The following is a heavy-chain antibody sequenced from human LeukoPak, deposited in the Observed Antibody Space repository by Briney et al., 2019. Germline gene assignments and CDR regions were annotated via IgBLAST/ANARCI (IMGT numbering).Heavy chain of an antibody. Sequence: PSETLSLTCTVSGGSISSGGYYWSWIRQHPGKGLEWIGYVYYSGSTYYNPSLKSRLTISVDTSKNQFSLKLSSVNAADADTAVYYRARPAGGDTAMPIDYWGQGTLVTVSS. CDR1: GGSISSGGYY. J-gene: IGHJ4*02. CDR2: VYYSGST. V-gene: IGHV4-31*03. CDR3: ARPAGGDTAMPIDY. D-gene: IGHD5-18*01.